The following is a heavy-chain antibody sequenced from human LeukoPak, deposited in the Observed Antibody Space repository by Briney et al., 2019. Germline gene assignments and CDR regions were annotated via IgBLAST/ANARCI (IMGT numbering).Heavy chain of an antibody. CDR1: GFNFADSA. J-gene: IGHJ4*02. Sequence: GGSLRLSCAASGFNFADSAMSWVRQTPRKGLEWVSLISFNGRNTYYGDSVKGRFTISRDNSKNTLYLQMNSLRAEDTAVYYCAKDRFGQYGDYGWRTPYFDYWGQGTLVTVSS. V-gene: IGHV3-23*01. D-gene: IGHD4-17*01. CDR2: ISFNGRNT. CDR3: AKDRFGQYGDYGWRTPYFDY.